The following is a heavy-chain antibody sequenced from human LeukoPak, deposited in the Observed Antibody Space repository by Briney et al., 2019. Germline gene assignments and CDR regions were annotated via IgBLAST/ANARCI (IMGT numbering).Heavy chain of an antibody. V-gene: IGHV3-74*01. CDR3: AKGRAGIDY. J-gene: IGHJ4*02. CDR2: INSDGSSI. CDR1: GFTLSNYW. D-gene: IGHD6-19*01. Sequence: GGSLRLSCAASGFTLSNYWMDWVRQAPGKGLVWVSRINSDGSSIFYADSVKGRFTISRDNAKNTLYLQMNSLRAEDTAVYYCAKGRAGIDYWGQGTLVIVSS.